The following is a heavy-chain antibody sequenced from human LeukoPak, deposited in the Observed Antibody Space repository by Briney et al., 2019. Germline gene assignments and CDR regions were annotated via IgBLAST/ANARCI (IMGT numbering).Heavy chain of an antibody. CDR2: IYHSGST. CDR3: ATGYSSTWYYFDY. CDR1: GYSISSGYY. Sequence: SETLSLTCAVSGYSISSGYYWGWIRQPPGKGLEWIGSIYHSGSTYYNPSLKSRVTISVDTSKNQFSLKLASVTAADTAVYYCATGYSSTWYYFDYWGQGTLVTVSS. V-gene: IGHV4-38-2*01. J-gene: IGHJ4*02. D-gene: IGHD6-13*01.